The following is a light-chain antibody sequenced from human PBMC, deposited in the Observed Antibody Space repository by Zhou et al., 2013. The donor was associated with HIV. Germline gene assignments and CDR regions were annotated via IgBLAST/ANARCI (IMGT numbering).Light chain of an antibody. CDR2: DSS. V-gene: IGKV3-11*01. J-gene: IGKJ4*01. CDR1: QSVSSY. CDR3: QQRSSWPLT. Sequence: EIVLTQSPGTLSLSPGERATLSCRASQSVSSYLAWYQQKPGQAPRLLISDSSNRATGIPARFSGGGSGTDFTLTISSLEPEDFAVYYCQQRSSWPLTFGGGTKVDI.